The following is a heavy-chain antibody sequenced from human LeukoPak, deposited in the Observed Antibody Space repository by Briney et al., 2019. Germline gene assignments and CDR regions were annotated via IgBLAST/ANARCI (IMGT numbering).Heavy chain of an antibody. CDR2: INPNSGGT. D-gene: IGHD3-9*01. J-gene: IGHJ4*02. Sequence: GASVKVSCKASGYTFTSYYMHWVRQAPGQGLEWMGWINPNSGGTNYAQKFQGRVTMTRDTSISTAYMELSRLRSDDTAVYYCARGMYYDILTGSPVDYWGQGTLVTVSS. CDR3: ARGMYYDILTGSPVDY. CDR1: GYTFTSYY. V-gene: IGHV1-2*02.